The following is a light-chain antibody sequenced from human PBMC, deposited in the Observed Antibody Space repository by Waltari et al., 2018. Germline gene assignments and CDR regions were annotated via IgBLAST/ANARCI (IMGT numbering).Light chain of an antibody. CDR1: QGIRSW. CDR2: AAS. J-gene: IGKJ4*01. CDR3: QEANSFPLT. V-gene: IGKV1-12*01. Sequence: DIQMTQSPPSVSASVGDRVTITCRASQGIRSWLSWYQQKPGKAPKLLIYAASNLQSGVPSRFSGSDSGTEFTITISSLQPEDVATYYCQEANSFPLTFGGGTKVEI.